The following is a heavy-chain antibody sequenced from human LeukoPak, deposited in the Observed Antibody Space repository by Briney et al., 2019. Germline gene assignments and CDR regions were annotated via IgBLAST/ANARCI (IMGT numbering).Heavy chain of an antibody. D-gene: IGHD2-2*01. J-gene: IGHJ4*02. CDR1: GGSISDNY. V-gene: IGHV4-31*03. Sequence: PSETLSLTCTVSGGSISDNYWSWIRQHPGKGLEWIGYIYYSGSTYYNPSLKSRVTISVDTSKNQFSLKLSSVTAADTAVYYCARISVVPAANSEYWGQGTLVTVSS. CDR3: ARISVVPAANSEY. CDR2: IYYSGST.